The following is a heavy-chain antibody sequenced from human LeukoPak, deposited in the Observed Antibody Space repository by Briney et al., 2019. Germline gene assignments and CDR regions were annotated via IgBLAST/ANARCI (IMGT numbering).Heavy chain of an antibody. CDR1: GFTFSSFG. Sequence: GGSLRLSCAASGFTFSSFGMHWVRRAPGKGLEWVAVIYYDGSNKYYAVSVKGRLTISRDNSKSTLFLQMNSLRVDDTAVYYCARGVGYYGGNSYSDYWGQGTLVTVSS. J-gene: IGHJ4*02. CDR2: IYYDGSNK. V-gene: IGHV3-33*01. D-gene: IGHD4-23*01. CDR3: ARGVGYYGGNSYSDY.